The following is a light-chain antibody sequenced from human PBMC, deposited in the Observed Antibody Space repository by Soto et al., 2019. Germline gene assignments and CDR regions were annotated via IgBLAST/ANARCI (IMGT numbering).Light chain of an antibody. Sequence: IQMTQSPYSLSASIGDRVTITCRASQSISSYLNWYQQKPGKAPKLLIYAASTLQSGVPSRFSGSGSGTDFTLTISSLQPEDFATYYCQQSYSTPRWTFGQGTKVDIK. V-gene: IGKV1-39*01. CDR1: QSISSY. CDR3: QQSYSTPRWT. CDR2: AAS. J-gene: IGKJ1*01.